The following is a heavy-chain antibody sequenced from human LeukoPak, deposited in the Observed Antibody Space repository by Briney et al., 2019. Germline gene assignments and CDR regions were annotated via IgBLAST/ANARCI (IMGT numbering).Heavy chain of an antibody. J-gene: IGHJ4*02. V-gene: IGHV1-8*01. Sequence: VASVKISCKASGYTFTSYDINWVRQAPGQGLEWMGCMNPNSGNTGYAQKFQGRVTMTRNTSISTAYMELSSLRSEDTAVYYCARAPDPLGYCSSTSCYEPDYWGQGTLVTVSS. CDR1: GYTFTSYD. D-gene: IGHD2-2*01. CDR3: ARAPDPLGYCSSTSCYEPDY. CDR2: MNPNSGNT.